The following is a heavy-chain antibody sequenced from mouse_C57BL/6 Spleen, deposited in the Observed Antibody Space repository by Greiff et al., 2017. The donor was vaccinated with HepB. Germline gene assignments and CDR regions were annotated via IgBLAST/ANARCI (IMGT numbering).Heavy chain of an antibody. D-gene: IGHD1-1*01. CDR3: ARRANYYESRGGYYAMDY. CDR1: GFSLTSYA. V-gene: IGHV2-9-1*01. CDR2: IWTGGGT. Sequence: QVQLQQSGPGLVAPSQILSITCTVSGFSLTSYAISWVRQPPGKGLEWLGVIWTGGGTNYNSALKSRLSISKDNSKSQVFLKMNSLQTDDTARYYCARRANYYESRGGYYAMDYWGQGTSVTVSS. J-gene: IGHJ4*01.